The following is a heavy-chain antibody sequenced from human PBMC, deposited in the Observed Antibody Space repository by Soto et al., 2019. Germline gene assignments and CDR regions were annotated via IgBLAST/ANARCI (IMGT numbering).Heavy chain of an antibody. CDR3: AREIWGSSSWWDY. D-gene: IGHD6-13*01. V-gene: IGHV3-11*05. CDR2: ISTSSSYT. Sequence: QVQLVESGGGLVKPGGSLRLSCAASGFSFSDYYMSWIRQAPGKGLEWVSHISTSSSYTNYADSVKGRFTISRDNAKNSLYLQMNSLRAEDTAVYYCAREIWGSSSWWDYWGQGTLVTVSS. CDR1: GFSFSDYY. J-gene: IGHJ4*02.